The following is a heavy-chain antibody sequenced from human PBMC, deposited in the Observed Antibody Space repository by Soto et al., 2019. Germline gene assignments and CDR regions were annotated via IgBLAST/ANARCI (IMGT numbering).Heavy chain of an antibody. J-gene: IGHJ3*02. Sequence: GGSLRLSCAASGFIFGNYAMSWVRQAPGKGLEWVSGISGSGDNTFYADSVKGRFTISRDNSKNTLYLQMNSLSAGDTAVYYCAKKFYYVSGSPFDAFDIWGQGTMVTVSS. CDR3: AKKFYYVSGSPFDAFDI. CDR1: GFIFGNYA. V-gene: IGHV3-23*01. D-gene: IGHD3-10*01. CDR2: ISGSGDNT.